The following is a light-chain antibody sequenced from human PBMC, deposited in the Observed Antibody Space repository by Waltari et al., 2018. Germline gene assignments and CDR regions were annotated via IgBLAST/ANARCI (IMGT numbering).Light chain of an antibody. CDR3: VQAIAFPFT. V-gene: IGKV2-40*01. CDR1: QSLLHSNGNTY. J-gene: IGKJ3*01. CDR2: GGS. Sequence: DIVMTQTPLSLPITPGEPASISCRSSQSLLHSNGNTYLHWYLQKPGQSPQLLIYGGSNRAYGVPDRFSGSGSGTDFTLKISKLEAEDVGVYYCVQAIAFPFTFGPGTKLDIK.